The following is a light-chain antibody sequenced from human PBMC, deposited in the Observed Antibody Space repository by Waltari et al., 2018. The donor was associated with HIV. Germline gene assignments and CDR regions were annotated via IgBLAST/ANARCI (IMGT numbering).Light chain of an antibody. CDR2: RKN. CDR1: SSNIGSNY. V-gene: IGLV1-47*01. Sequence: QSVLTHPPSATGTSGQRVTISCSGSSSNIGSNYVYWYQNLPGTPSKLLYYRKNQQTSGIPARFSGSESATSDCLAISRLRSEDYADYYCAAWDDSLSGRYVFGTGTKVTVL. J-gene: IGLJ1*01. CDR3: AAWDDSLSGRYV.